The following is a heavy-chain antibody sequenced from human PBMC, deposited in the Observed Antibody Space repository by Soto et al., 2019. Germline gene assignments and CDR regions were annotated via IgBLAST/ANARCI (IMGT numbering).Heavy chain of an antibody. D-gene: IGHD2-2*01. CDR3: TRVMGGPLYCSSTSCYPLTYYYYYGMDV. Sequence: GCSLKLCSAASGLSVCDYAMSGVRQAPGKGLEWVGFIRSKAYGGTTEYAASVKGRFTISRDDSKSIAYLQMNSLKTEDTAVYYCTRVMGGPLYCSSTSCYPLTYYYYYGMDVWGQGTTVTVSS. J-gene: IGHJ6*02. CDR2: IRSKAYGGTT. V-gene: IGHV3-49*04. CDR1: GLSVCDYA.